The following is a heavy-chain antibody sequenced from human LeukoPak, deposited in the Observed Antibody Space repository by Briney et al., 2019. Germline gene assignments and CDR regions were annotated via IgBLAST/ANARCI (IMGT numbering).Heavy chain of an antibody. J-gene: IGHJ4*02. Sequence: SETLSLTCTVSGGSIRSSYYYWGWIRQPPGKGLEWIGSIYDSGSTYYNPSLKSRVTISVDTSKNQFSLKLNSVTAADTAVYYCARLVVAATNYDYWGQGTLVTVSS. CDR2: IYDSGST. CDR3: ARLVVAATNYDY. D-gene: IGHD2-15*01. V-gene: IGHV4-39*01. CDR1: GGSIRSSYYY.